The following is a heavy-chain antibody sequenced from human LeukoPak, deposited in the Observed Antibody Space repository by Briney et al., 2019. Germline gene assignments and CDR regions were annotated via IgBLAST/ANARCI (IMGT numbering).Heavy chain of an antibody. CDR2: ISGSGGST. V-gene: IGHV3-23*01. CDR3: ARGTYGNYYFDY. CDR1: GFTFSSYA. J-gene: IGHJ4*02. D-gene: IGHD3-10*01. Sequence: GGSLRLSCAASGFTFSSYAMSWVRQAPGKGLEWVSAISGSGGSTYYADSVKGRFTISRDNSKNTLFLQMNSLRPEDTAVYYCARGTYGNYYFDYRGQGTLVTVSS.